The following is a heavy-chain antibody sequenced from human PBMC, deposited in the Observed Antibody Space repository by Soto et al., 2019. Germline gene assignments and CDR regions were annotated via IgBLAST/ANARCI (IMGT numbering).Heavy chain of an antibody. CDR3: ATSRGGGYFDY. Sequence: SETLSLTCTVSGGSISSSSYYWGWIRQPPGKGLEWIGSIYYSGSTYYNPSLKSRVTISVDTSKNQFSLKLSSVTAADTAVYYCATSRGGGYFDYWGQGTLGTVSS. CDR2: IYYSGST. J-gene: IGHJ4*02. CDR1: GGSISSSSYY. V-gene: IGHV4-39*01.